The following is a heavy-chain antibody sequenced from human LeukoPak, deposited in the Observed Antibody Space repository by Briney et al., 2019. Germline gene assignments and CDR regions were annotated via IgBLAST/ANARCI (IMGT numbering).Heavy chain of an antibody. CDR3: ASGYSSSWYDY. CDR1: GGSISSYY. D-gene: IGHD6-13*01. CDR2: IYYSGST. V-gene: IGHV4-59*01. J-gene: IGHJ4*02. Sequence: SETLSFTCTVSGGSISSYYWSWIRQPPGKGLEWIGYIYYSGSTNYNPSLKSRVTISVDTSKNQFSLKLSSVTAADTAVYYCASGYSSSWYDYWGQGTLVTVSS.